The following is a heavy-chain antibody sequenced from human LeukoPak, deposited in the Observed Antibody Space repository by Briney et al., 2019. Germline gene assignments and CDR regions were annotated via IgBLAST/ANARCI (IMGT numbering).Heavy chain of an antibody. CDR3: ARGGSVAAADYWYFDL. Sequence: GGSLRLSCAASGFTFSSYWMRWVRQAPGNGLEWVANIKQDGSEKYYVDSVKGRFTISRDNAKNSLYLQMNSLRAEDTAVYYCARGGSVAAADYWYFDLWGRRTLVTVSS. D-gene: IGHD6-13*01. V-gene: IGHV3-7*01. CDR2: IKQDGSEK. CDR1: GFTFSSYW. J-gene: IGHJ2*01.